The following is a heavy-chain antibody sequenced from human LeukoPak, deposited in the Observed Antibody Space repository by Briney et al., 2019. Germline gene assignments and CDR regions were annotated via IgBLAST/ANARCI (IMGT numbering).Heavy chain of an antibody. V-gene: IGHV3-30-3*01. D-gene: IGHD5-18*01. Sequence: GGSLRLSCAASGFTFSTYAMHWVRQTPGKGLEWVAVLSFDGSNKYYADSVKGRFTISRDNSKNTLYLQMNSLRAEDTAVYYCARGSGYSYGYVYWGQGTLVTVSS. J-gene: IGHJ4*02. CDR3: ARGSGYSYGYVY. CDR1: GFTFSTYA. CDR2: LSFDGSNK.